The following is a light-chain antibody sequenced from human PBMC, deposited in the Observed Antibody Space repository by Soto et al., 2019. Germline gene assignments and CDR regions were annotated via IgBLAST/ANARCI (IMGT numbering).Light chain of an antibody. CDR3: QQRGDWPLYT. CDR1: QSISYN. CDR2: DAS. V-gene: IGKV3-11*01. Sequence: IVLTQSPATPSLSPGERATLSCRASQSISYNLAWYQQKPGQAPRLLIYDASNRATGVPARFSGSGSGTDFTLSISSLEPEDFAVYYCQQRGDWPLYTFGQGSRLEIK. J-gene: IGKJ2*01.